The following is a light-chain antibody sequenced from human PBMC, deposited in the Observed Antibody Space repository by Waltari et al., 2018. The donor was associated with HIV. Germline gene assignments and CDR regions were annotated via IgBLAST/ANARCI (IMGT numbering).Light chain of an antibody. CDR2: EVS. CDR3: SSYTSSSTYV. V-gene: IGLV2-14*01. CDR1: SSDDGGYNY. Sequence: QSALTQPASVSGSPGQSITISCTGTSSDDGGYNYVPWYQQHPGKAPKLMIYEVSNRPSGVSNRFSGSKSGNTASLTISGLQAEDEADYYCSSYTSSSTYVFGTGTKVTVL. J-gene: IGLJ1*01.